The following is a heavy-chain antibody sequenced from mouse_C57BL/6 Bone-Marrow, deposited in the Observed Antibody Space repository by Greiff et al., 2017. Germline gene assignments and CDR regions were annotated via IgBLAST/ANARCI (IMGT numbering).Heavy chain of an antibody. Sequence: EVTLMESGAELVRPGASVKLSCTASGFNIKDDYMHWVKQRPEQGLEWIGWIDPENGDTEYASKFQGKATITADTSSNTDYLQLSSLTSEDTAVYYCTLYYGNSYAMDYGGQGTSVTVSS. CDR1: GFNIKDDY. V-gene: IGHV14-4*01. CDR3: TLYYGNSYAMDY. CDR2: IDPENGDT. D-gene: IGHD2-1*01. J-gene: IGHJ4*01.